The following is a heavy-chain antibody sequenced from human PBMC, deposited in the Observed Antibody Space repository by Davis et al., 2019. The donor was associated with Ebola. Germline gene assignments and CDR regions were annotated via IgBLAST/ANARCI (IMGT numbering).Heavy chain of an antibody. CDR2: ISSSSSYI. CDR1: GFTFSSYS. CDR3: SRDGMIEGKFDY. Sequence: GESLKISCAASGFTFSSYSMNWVRQAPGQGLEWVSSISSSSSYIYYADSVKDRFTFSRDNLKNTVFLQMHSLRAEDTAVYYCSRDGMIEGKFDYWGQGTLVTVSS. D-gene: IGHD1-1*01. J-gene: IGHJ4*02. V-gene: IGHV3-21*01.